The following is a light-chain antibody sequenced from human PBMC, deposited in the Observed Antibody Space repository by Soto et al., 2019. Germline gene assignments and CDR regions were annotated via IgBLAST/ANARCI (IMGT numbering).Light chain of an antibody. Sequence: QSALTQPPSASGSPGHSVTISCTGTSSDVGAYNYVSWYQHHPGKAPKLMIYEVTKRTSGVPDRFSGSKSGNTASLTVSGLQADDEADYYCASYAGTNIYVFGTGTKLTVL. CDR2: EVT. V-gene: IGLV2-8*01. CDR3: ASYAGTNIYV. CDR1: SSDVGAYNY. J-gene: IGLJ1*01.